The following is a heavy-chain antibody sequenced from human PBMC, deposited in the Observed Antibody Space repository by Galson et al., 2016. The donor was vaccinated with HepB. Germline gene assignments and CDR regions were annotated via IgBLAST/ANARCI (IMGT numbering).Heavy chain of an antibody. J-gene: IGHJ3*01. Sequence: LSLTCTVSGGSIKSHYWSWIRQPPGKGLEWIGYIYHSGRTNSNPSLKSRVTISIDTSKNQFSLKLNSVTAADTAAYYCARDSYFDSSGYFYDVFDSWGHGPMVTVTS. CDR2: IYHSGRT. CDR3: ARDSYFDSSGYFYDVFDS. D-gene: IGHD3-22*01. V-gene: IGHV4-59*11. CDR1: GGSIKSHY.